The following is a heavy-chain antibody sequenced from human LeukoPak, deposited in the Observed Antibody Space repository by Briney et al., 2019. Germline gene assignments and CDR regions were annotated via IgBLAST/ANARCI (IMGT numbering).Heavy chain of an antibody. Sequence: PSETLSLTCTVSGGSINNYYWSWIRQPPGNGLEWIGYIYYSGSTDYNPSLKSRVTISVDTSKNQFSLKLSSVTAADTAVYYCATGYSSTWYYFDYWGQGTLVTVSS. V-gene: IGHV4-59*01. CDR1: GGSINNYY. CDR3: ATGYSSTWYYFDY. CDR2: IYYSGST. D-gene: IGHD6-13*01. J-gene: IGHJ4*02.